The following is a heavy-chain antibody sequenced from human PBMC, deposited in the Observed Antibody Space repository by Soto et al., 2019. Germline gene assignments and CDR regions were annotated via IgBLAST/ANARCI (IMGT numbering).Heavy chain of an antibody. CDR3: AKGYGSGPYWCVDL. Sequence: QVQLVESGGGVVQPGRSLRLSCAASGFSFSTYGMHWVRQAPGKGLEWMAVISYDGTIKYYADSVNGRFTISRDNSKNTLNLKINSPRTEDTAVYYCAKGYGSGPYWCVDLWGRRTLVTVSS. V-gene: IGHV3-30*18. D-gene: IGHD3-10*01. J-gene: IGHJ2*01. CDR1: GFSFSTYG. CDR2: ISYDGTIK.